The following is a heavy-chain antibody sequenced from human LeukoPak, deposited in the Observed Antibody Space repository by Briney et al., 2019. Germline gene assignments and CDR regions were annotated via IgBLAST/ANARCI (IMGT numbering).Heavy chain of an antibody. Sequence: GRSLRLSCAASGFTFSSYAMHWVRQAPGKGLEWVAVISYDGSNKYYADSVKGRFTISRDNSKNTLYLQMNSLRPEDTAAYYCADGDYWGQGTLVTVSS. J-gene: IGHJ4*02. CDR3: ADGDY. V-gene: IGHV3-30-3*01. CDR1: GFTFSSYA. CDR2: ISYDGSNK.